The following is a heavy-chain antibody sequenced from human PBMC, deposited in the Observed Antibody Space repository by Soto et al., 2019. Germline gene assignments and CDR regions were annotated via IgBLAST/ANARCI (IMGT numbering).Heavy chain of an antibody. J-gene: IGHJ4*02. CDR2: ISYDGSNK. CDR1: GFTFSSYA. V-gene: IGHV3-30-3*01. CDR3: ARDSVSWTNGVCYTGAIAFPY. D-gene: IGHD2-8*01. Sequence: GGTLRLSCAASGFTFSSYARHWVRQAPGKGLEWVAVISYDGSNKYYADSVKGRFTISRDNSKNTLYLQMNSLRAEDTAVYYCARDSVSWTNGVCYTGAIAFPYWGQGTLVTVSS.